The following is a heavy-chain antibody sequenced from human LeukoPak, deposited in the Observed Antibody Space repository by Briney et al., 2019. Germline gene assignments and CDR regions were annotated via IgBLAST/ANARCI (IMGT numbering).Heavy chain of an antibody. CDR2: LYHSGST. CDR3: ARGLRYYGSGSYTHFDY. CDR1: GGSITNGAYS. V-gene: IGHV4-30-2*01. D-gene: IGHD3-10*01. Sequence: PSQTLSLTCAVSGGSITNGAYSWSWIRQPPGKGLEWIGYLYHSGSTYYNPSLKSRVTISLDRSKNQFSLKVTSVTAADTAVYYCARGLRYYGSGSYTHFDYWGQGSLVSVSS. J-gene: IGHJ4*02.